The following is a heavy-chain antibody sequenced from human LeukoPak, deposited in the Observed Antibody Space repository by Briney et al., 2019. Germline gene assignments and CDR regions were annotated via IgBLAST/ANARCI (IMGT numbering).Heavy chain of an antibody. J-gene: IGHJ4*02. Sequence: GGSLRLSCAASGFTFSSCAMSWVRQAPGKGLEWVSAISGSGGRPYYADSVKGRFTISRDNSKNTLYLQMNSLRAEDTAVYYCARHPEPGYCSSTSCHGSYFDYWGQGTLVTVSS. V-gene: IGHV3-23*01. CDR3: ARHPEPGYCSSTSCHGSYFDY. D-gene: IGHD2-2*01. CDR2: ISGSGGRP. CDR1: GFTFSSCA.